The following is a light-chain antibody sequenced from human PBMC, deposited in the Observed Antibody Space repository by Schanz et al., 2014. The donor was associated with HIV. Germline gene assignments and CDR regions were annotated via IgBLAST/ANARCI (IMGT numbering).Light chain of an antibody. Sequence: EIVLTQSPGTLSLSPGERATLSCRASQSVSRLAWFQHKPDQAPRLLIYGATSRATGIPDRFSGSGSGTDFTLTISRLEPEDFAVYYCQQYGTFTFGGGTKVEIK. CDR2: GAT. V-gene: IGKV3-20*01. J-gene: IGKJ4*01. CDR3: QQYGTFT. CDR1: QSVSR.